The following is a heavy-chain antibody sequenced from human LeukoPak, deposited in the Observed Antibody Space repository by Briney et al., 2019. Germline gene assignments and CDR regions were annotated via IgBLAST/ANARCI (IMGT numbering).Heavy chain of an antibody. D-gene: IGHD3-3*01. CDR3: ARSAPPEDYDFWSGYIYYYYGMDV. Sequence: GGSLRLSCAASGFTFSSYAMSWVRQAPGKGLEWVSAISGSGGSTYYSDSVKGRFTISRDNAKNSLYLQMNSLRAEDTAVYYCARSAPPEDYDFWSGYIYYYYGMDVWGQGTTVTVSS. J-gene: IGHJ6*02. CDR1: GFTFSSYA. CDR2: ISGSGGST. V-gene: IGHV3-23*01.